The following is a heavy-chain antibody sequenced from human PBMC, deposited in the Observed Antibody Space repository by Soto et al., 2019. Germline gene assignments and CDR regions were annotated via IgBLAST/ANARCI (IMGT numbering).Heavy chain of an antibody. V-gene: IGHV1-18*01. D-gene: IGHD3-9*01. CDR2: ISAYNGNT. CDR3: ARAEYYDIVTGYWHKSLLFY. Sequence: ASVKVSCKASGYTFTSYGISWVRQAPGQGLEWMGWISAYNGNTNYAQKLQGRVTMTTDTSTSTAYMELRSLRSDDTAVYYCARAEYYDIVTGYWHKSLLFYWGQ. J-gene: IGHJ4*01. CDR1: GYTFTSYG.